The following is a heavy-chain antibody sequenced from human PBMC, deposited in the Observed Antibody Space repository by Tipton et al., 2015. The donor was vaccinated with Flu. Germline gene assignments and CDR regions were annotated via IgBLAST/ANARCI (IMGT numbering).Heavy chain of an antibody. CDR3: ARNKGTGYEDY. CDR1: GASIRNYY. D-gene: IGHD5-12*01. CDR2: SSYSGGS. V-gene: IGHV4-59*01. J-gene: IGHJ4*02. Sequence: GASIRNYYWAWIRQPPGKGLEWIGYSSYSGGSNFNPSLRSRVTVSIDASKSQVSLKMTSVTSADTATYFCARNKGTGYEDYWGQGTLVTVSS.